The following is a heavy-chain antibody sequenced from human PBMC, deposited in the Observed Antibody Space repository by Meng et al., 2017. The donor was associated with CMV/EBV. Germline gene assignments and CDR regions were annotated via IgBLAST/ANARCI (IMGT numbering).Heavy chain of an antibody. CDR3: ATRDGLFPGWGRYYYYGMDV. J-gene: IGHJ6*02. V-gene: IGHV4-34*01. D-gene: IGHD2-21*01. CDR2: INHSGST. Sequence: GALSLSCAVYGGSFSGYYWSWIRQPPGKGLVWIGEINHSGSTNYTPSLKSRVTISVDTSNNQFSLNLSSVTAADTAVYYCATRDGLFPGWGRYYYYGMDVWGQGTTVTVSS. CDR1: GGSFSGYY.